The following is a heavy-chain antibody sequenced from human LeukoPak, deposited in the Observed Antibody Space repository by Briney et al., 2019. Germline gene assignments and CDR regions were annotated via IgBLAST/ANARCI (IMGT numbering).Heavy chain of an antibody. V-gene: IGHV4-34*01. D-gene: IGHD5-18*01. CDR2: INHSGST. CDR3: ARGFFILVRGTAMANYYYYYYMDV. Sequence: PSETLSLTCAVYGGSFSGYYWSWIRQPPGKGLEWIGEINHSGSTNYNPSLKSRVTISVDTSKNQFSLKLSSVTAADTAVYYCARGFFILVRGTAMANYYYYYYMDVWGKGTTVTVSS. J-gene: IGHJ6*03. CDR1: GGSFSGYY.